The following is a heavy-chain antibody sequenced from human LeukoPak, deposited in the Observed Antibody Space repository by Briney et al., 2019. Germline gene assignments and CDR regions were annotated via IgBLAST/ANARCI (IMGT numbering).Heavy chain of an antibody. CDR2: ISAYNGNT. Sequence: ASVKVSCKASGYTFTSYGISWVRQAPGQGLEWMGWISAYNGNTNYAQKLQGRVTMTTDTSTSTAYMELRSPRSDDTAVYYCARDDYYGSGSYYNPFDYWGQGTLVTVSS. D-gene: IGHD3-10*01. CDR3: ARDDYYGSGSYYNPFDY. J-gene: IGHJ4*02. CDR1: GYTFTSYG. V-gene: IGHV1-18*01.